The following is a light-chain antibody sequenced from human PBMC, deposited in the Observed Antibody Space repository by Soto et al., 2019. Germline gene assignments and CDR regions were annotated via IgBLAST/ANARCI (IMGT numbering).Light chain of an antibody. J-gene: IGKJ1*01. CDR1: QSVDSTY. CDR2: DAS. Sequence: EIVLTQSPGTLSLSPGERATLSCRASQSVDSTYLAWYQQKPGQAPRLLIYDASSRATGIPDRFSGSGSGTDFTLTISRLEPEDFGVYYCQQYGTSPKTFGQGTKVDIK. CDR3: QQYGTSPKT. V-gene: IGKV3-20*01.